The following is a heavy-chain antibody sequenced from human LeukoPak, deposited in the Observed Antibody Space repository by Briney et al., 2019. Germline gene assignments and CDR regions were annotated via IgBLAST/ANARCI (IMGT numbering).Heavy chain of an antibody. J-gene: IGHJ5*02. CDR2: IGGSGAHT. D-gene: IGHD4-23*01. CDR1: GFPFSSYW. Sequence: PAGGSLRLSCVASGFPFSSYWMTWVRQAPEKGLEWVSAIGGSGAHTYYADSVKGRFTISRDNSKNTLYLQMKDLRAEDTAVYYCAKDLGNYGDYVGWFDPWGQGTLVTVSS. V-gene: IGHV3-23*01. CDR3: AKDLGNYGDYVGWFDP.